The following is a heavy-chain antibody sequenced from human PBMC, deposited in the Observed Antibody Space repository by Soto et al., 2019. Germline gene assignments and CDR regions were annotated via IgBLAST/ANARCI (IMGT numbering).Heavy chain of an antibody. J-gene: IGHJ6*02. CDR2: IIDSGGYT. Sequence: LRLSCAASGFTFSSSTMNWVRQAPGKGLEWVSAIIDSGGYTYYADSVKGRFTISRDNSKNTLYLQMNSLRAEDTALYYCAKETYYYYGMDVWGQGTTVTVSS. CDR3: AKETYYYYGMDV. V-gene: IGHV3-23*01. CDR1: GFTFSSST.